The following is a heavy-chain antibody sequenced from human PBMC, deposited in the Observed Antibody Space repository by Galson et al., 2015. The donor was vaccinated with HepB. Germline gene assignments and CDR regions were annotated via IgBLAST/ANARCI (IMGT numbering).Heavy chain of an antibody. CDR1: GLSFSNYS. CDR2: ISRSSTYI. V-gene: IGHV3-21*01. CDR3: GSGLSTSFIDY. J-gene: IGHJ4*02. Sequence: SLRLSCAASGLSFSNYSMYWVRQAPGRGLEWLSSISRSSTYIYDADSVKGRFTISRDNAKNSLYLQMSSLRAEDTAIYYCGSGLSTSFIDYWGQGILVTVS. D-gene: IGHD6-6*01.